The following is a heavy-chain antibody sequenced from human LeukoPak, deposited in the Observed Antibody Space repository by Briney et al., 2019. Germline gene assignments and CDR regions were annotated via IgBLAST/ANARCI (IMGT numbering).Heavy chain of an antibody. Sequence: PGGSLRLSCAASGFTFSSYWMSWVRQAPGKGLEWVANIKQDGSEKYYVDSVKGRFTISRDNAKNSLYLQMNSLRAEDTAVYYCARDASPFRHNNGYNDYWGQGTLVTVSS. V-gene: IGHV3-7*01. CDR3: ARDASPFRHNNGYNDY. CDR2: IKQDGSEK. CDR1: GFTFSSYW. D-gene: IGHD5-24*01. J-gene: IGHJ4*02.